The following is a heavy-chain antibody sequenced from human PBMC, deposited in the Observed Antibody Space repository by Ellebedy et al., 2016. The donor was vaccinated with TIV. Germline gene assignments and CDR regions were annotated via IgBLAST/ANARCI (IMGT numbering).Heavy chain of an antibody. D-gene: IGHD3-16*01. V-gene: IGHV7-4-1*02. CDR3: ARSLGAETSNY. CDR2: INTNTGNP. Sequence: AASVKVSCKASGYTFTKYAINWVRQAPGQGLEWMGWINTNTGNPTYAQGFTGRFVFSLDTSVSTAYLQISSLKAADTAVYYCARSLGAETSNYWGQGTLVTVSS. CDR1: GYTFTKYA. J-gene: IGHJ4*02.